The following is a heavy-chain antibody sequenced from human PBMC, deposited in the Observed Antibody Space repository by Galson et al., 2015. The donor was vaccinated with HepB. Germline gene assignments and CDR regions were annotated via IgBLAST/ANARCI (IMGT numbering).Heavy chain of an antibody. CDR2: TYYKSKWYN. CDR3: TRQWNRQFDY. J-gene: IGHJ4*02. D-gene: IGHD6-19*01. V-gene: IGHV6-1*01. CDR1: GDSASSDSAA. Sequence: CAISGDSASSDSAAWNWIRQSPSRGLEWLGRTYYKSKWYNDYAVSVKSRITINPDTSKNQFSLQLNFVTPEDTAVYYCTRQWNRQFDYWGQGTLVTVSS.